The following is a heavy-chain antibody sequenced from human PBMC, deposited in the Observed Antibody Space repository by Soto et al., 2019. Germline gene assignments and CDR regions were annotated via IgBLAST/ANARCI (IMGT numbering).Heavy chain of an antibody. V-gene: IGHV3-23*01. Sequence: GGSLRLSCAASGFTFSNYGVIWVRHAPVKGLEWVSSISGSGGRTYYADSVKGRFTISRDNSKNTLYLQTDSLRAEDTAFYYCAKPDCSGGSCYFPFDWWGPGAMLTLYS. CDR3: AKPDCSGGSCYFPFDW. CDR1: GFTFSNYG. CDR2: ISGSGGRT. D-gene: IGHD2-15*01. J-gene: IGHJ4*02.